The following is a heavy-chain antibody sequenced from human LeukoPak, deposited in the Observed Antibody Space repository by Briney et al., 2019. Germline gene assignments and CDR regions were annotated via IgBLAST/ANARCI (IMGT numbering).Heavy chain of an antibody. V-gene: IGHV1-8*01. CDR2: MNPNSGNT. CDR3: ARDGSPGYYYYYYMDV. J-gene: IGHJ6*03. D-gene: IGHD2-2*03. CDR1: GYTLTSYD. Sequence: GASVKVSCKASGYTLTSYDINWVRQATGQGLEWMGWMNPNSGNTGYAQKFQGRVTMTRNTSISTAYMELSSLRSEDTAVYYCARDGSPGYYYYYYMDVWGKGTTVTVSS.